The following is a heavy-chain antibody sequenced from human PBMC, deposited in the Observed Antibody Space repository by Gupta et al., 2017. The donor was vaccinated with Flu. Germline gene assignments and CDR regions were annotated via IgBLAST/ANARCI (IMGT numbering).Heavy chain of an antibody. CDR2: ISYDGSNK. V-gene: IGHV3-30*18. CDR1: GFTFSSYG. Sequence: QVQLVESGGGVVQPGRSLRLSCAASGFTFSSYGMHWVRQAPVKGLELVAVISYDGSNKYYADSVKGRFTISRDNSKNTLYLQMNSLTPEDTAVYYCAKDYDFGSGYSGFSGMDVWGQGTTVTVSS. CDR3: AKDYDFGSGYSGFSGMDV. J-gene: IGHJ6*02. D-gene: IGHD3-3*01.